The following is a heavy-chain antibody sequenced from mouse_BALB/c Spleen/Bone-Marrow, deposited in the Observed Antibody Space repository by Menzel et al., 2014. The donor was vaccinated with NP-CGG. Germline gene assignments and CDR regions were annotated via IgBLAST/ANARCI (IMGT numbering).Heavy chain of an antibody. D-gene: IGHD2-4*01. Sequence: QVQLQQSGAELVRPGTSVKVSCEASGYAFTNYWIEWVKQRPGQGLEWIGVINSGSGGVNYNEKFKGKATLTADKSSSTAYIQLSSLTSDDSAVYFCSREITRYAVDYWGQGTSVPVSS. J-gene: IGHJ4*01. CDR1: GYAFTNYW. CDR3: SREITRYAVDY. CDR2: INSGSGGV. V-gene: IGHV1-54*01.